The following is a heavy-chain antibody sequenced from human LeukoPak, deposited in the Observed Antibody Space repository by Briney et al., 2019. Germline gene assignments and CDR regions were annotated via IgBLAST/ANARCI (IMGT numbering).Heavy chain of an antibody. V-gene: IGHV3-48*01. D-gene: IGHD1-14*01. CDR2: ISSSSSTI. CDR1: RFTFSSYE. CDR3: ARWGTGAFDY. J-gene: IGHJ4*02. Sequence: GGSLRLSCAASRFTFSSYEMNWVRQAPGKGLEWVSYISSSSSTIYYADSVKGRFTISRDNAKNSLYLQMNSLRAEDTAVYYCARWGTGAFDYWGQGTLVTVSS.